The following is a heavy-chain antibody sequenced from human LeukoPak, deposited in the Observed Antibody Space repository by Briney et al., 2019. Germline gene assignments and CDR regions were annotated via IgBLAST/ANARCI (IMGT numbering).Heavy chain of an antibody. V-gene: IGHV4-34*01. Sequence: PSETLSLTCAVYGGSFSGYYWSWIRQPPGKGLEWIGEINHSGSTNYNPSLKSRVTISVDTSKNQFSLKLSSVTAADTAVYYCARTLRGGKFDYWGQGTLVTVSS. D-gene: IGHD4-23*01. CDR1: GGSFSGYY. CDR3: ARTLRGGKFDY. J-gene: IGHJ4*02. CDR2: INHSGST.